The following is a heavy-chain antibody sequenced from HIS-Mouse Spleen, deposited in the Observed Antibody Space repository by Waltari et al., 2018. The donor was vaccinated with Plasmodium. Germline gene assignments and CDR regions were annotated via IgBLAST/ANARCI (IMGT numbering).Heavy chain of an antibody. CDR3: AKVAQGTRDAFDI. J-gene: IGHJ3*02. Sequence: LVESGGGVVQPGRSLRLSCAASGFTFSSYGMHWVRQAPGKGLEWVAVIWYDGSNKYYADSVKGRFTISRDNSKNTLYLQMNSLRAEDTAVYYCAKVAQGTRDAFDIWGQGTMVTVSS. CDR2: IWYDGSNK. V-gene: IGHV3-33*06. D-gene: IGHD2-8*01. CDR1: GFTFSSYG.